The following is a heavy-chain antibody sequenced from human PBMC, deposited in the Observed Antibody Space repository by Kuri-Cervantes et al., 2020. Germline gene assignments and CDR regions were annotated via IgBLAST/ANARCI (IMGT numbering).Heavy chain of an antibody. D-gene: IGHD2-21*01. Sequence: GESLKISCAASGFTVSSNYMSWVRQAPGKGLEWVSVIYSGGSTYYADSVKGRFTISRDNSKNTLYLQMNSLRAEDTAVYYCARAFPVNYYYYGMDVWGQGTTVTVSS. CDR3: ARAFPVNYYYYGMDV. J-gene: IGHJ6*02. CDR1: GFTVSSNY. CDR2: IYSGGST. V-gene: IGHV3-66*02.